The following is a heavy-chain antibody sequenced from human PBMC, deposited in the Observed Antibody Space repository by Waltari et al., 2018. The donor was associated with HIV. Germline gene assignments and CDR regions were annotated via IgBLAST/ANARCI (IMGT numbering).Heavy chain of an antibody. CDR1: GFTFSGSG. CDR3: AKDLRLAQVGDY. Sequence: EVQLLESGGGLVQPGGSLRLSCAASGFTFSGSGMSWVRQAPGKGLEGVSHISGSGGRTYYADSVKGRFTISRDNSKNTLYLQMNSLRVEDTALYYCAKDLRLAQVGDYWGQGTLVTVSS. V-gene: IGHV3-23*01. J-gene: IGHJ4*02. CDR2: ISGSGGRT. D-gene: IGHD3-10*01.